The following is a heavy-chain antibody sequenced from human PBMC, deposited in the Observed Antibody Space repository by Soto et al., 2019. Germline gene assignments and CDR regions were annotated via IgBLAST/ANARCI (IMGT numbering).Heavy chain of an antibody. CDR2: IYYSGST. CDR1: GGSISSYY. CDR3: ARESYSSSWSHRPNAFDI. D-gene: IGHD6-13*01. J-gene: IGHJ3*02. V-gene: IGHV4-59*01. Sequence: QVQLQESGPGLVKPSETLSLTCTVSGGSISSYYWSWIRQPPGKGLEWIGYIYYSGSTNYNPSLKSRVTISVDTSKNQFSLKLSSVTAADTAVYYCARESYSSSWSHRPNAFDIWGQGTMVTVSS.